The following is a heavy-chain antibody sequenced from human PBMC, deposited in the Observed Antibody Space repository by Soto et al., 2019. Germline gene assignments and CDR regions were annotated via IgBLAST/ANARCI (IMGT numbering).Heavy chain of an antibody. V-gene: IGHV1-3*01. CDR2: INAGNGNT. D-gene: IGHD6-6*01. Sequence: ASVKVSCKASGYTFTSYAMHWVRQAPGQRLEWMGWINAGNGNTNYAQKFQGRVTMTRDTSISTAYMELSRLRSDDTAVYYCAREALSVAARYYYYYGMDVWGQGTTVTVSS. J-gene: IGHJ6*02. CDR3: AREALSVAARYYYYYGMDV. CDR1: GYTFTSYA.